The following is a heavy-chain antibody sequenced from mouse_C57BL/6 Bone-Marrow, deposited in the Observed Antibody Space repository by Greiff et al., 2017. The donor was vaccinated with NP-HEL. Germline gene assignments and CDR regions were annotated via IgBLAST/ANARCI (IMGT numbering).Heavy chain of an antibody. CDR3: ARWGSYYFDY. CDR2: IDPSDSET. D-gene: IGHD1-1*02. V-gene: IGHV1-52*01. J-gene: IGHJ2*01. Sequence: QVQLKQPGAELVRPGSSVKLSCKASGYTFTSYWMHWVKQRPIQGLEWIGNIDPSDSETHYNQKFKDKATLTVDKSSSTAYMQLSSLTSEDSAVYYCARWGSYYFDYWGQGTTRTVSS. CDR1: GYTFTSYW.